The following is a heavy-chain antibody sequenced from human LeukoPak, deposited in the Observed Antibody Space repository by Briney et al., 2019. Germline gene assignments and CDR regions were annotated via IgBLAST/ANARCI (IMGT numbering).Heavy chain of an antibody. CDR2: ITDSGSST. Sequence: TGGSLRLSCAGSGFTFFIQAMSWVRQAPGKGLEWVSSITDSGSSTFYADSVKGRFTTSRDNSKNILYLQMSSLRAEDTAVYYCAKDRDAVYGDYAHWGQGTLVTVSS. V-gene: IGHV3-23*01. D-gene: IGHD4-17*01. CDR3: AKDRDAVYGDYAH. CDR1: GFTFFIQA. J-gene: IGHJ4*02.